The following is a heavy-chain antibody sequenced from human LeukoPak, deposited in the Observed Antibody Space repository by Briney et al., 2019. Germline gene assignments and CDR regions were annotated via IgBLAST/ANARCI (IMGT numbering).Heavy chain of an antibody. D-gene: IGHD2-15*01. CDR3: AKNGDRGAYCSGGSCYPYYYYYIDV. V-gene: IGHV3-23*01. Sequence: GGSLRLSCAASGFTFSSYAMSWVRQAPGKGLEWVSAISATGGTTYYADSAKGRFTISRDNSKNTLYLQMNSLRAEDTAIYYCAKNGDRGAYCSGGSCYPYYYYYIDVWGKGTTVTISS. CDR2: ISATGGTT. J-gene: IGHJ6*03. CDR1: GFTFSSYA.